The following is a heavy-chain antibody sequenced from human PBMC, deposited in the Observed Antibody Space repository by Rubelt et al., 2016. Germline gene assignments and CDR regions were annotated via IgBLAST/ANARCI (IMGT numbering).Heavy chain of an antibody. CDR2: ISGSGGST. D-gene: IGHD3-3*01. Sequence: EVQLLASGGGLAQPGGSLRLSCAASGFTFSNFAMTWVRQAPGKGLEWVSTISGSGGSTYYADSVKGRFTISRDNSKNTLYLQMSSLRAEDAAVYYCAKDISEVIDFWSANDNWGQGTLVTVSS. CDR3: AKDISEVIDFWSANDN. CDR1: GFTFSNFA. J-gene: IGHJ4*02. V-gene: IGHV3-23*01.